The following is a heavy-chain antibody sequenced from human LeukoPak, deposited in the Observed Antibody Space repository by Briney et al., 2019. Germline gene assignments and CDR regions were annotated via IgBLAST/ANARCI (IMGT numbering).Heavy chain of an antibody. Sequence: GGSLRLSCAASGFTFSSYAMSWVRQAPGKGLEWVSAISGSGGSTYYAGSVKGRFTISRENAKNSLYLQMNSLRAGDTAVYYCARGGYGGNSELDYWGQGTLVTVSS. CDR3: ARGGYGGNSELDY. CDR1: GFTFSSYA. V-gene: IGHV3-23*01. CDR2: ISGSGGST. D-gene: IGHD4-23*01. J-gene: IGHJ4*02.